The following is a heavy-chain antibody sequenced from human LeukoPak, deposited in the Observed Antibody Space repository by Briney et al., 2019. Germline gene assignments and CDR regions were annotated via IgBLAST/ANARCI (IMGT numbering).Heavy chain of an antibody. V-gene: IGHV3-48*01. J-gene: IGHJ5*02. CDR3: ARSSSSWTRNWFDP. D-gene: IGHD6-13*01. Sequence: PGGSLRLSCAASGFTFSSYSMNWVRQAPGKGLEWVSYISSSSSTIYYADSVKGRFTISRGNAKNSLYLQMNSLRAEDTAVYYCARSSSSWTRNWFDPWGQGTLVTVSS. CDR2: ISSSSSTI. CDR1: GFTFSSYS.